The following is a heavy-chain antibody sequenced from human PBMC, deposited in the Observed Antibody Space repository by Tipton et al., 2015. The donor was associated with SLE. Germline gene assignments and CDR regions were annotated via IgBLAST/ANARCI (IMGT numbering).Heavy chain of an antibody. CDR1: GSSISSSYY. CDR2: IFDSGST. V-gene: IGHV4-38-2*01. J-gene: IGHJ5*02. D-gene: IGHD4-17*01. Sequence: TLSLTCAVSGSSISSSYYWAWIRQPPGKGLEWIGNIFDSGSTYYNPPFRSRVNISVDTSKNQFSLRLTSVTAADTAVYYCARLPPLFGDYSKYFDPWGQGTLVTVSS. CDR3: ARLPPLFGDYSKYFDP.